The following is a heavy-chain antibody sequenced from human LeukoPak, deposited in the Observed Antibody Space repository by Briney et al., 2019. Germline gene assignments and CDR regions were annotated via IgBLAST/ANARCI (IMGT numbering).Heavy chain of an antibody. D-gene: IGHD2-2*01. CDR2: IYYSGST. J-gene: IGHJ5*02. CDR3: ARVPAAMWGGNWFDP. V-gene: IGHV4-59*08. Sequence: PSETLSLTCTASGGSISSYYWGWIRQPPGKGLEWIGYIYYSGSTNYNPSLKSRVTISVDTSKNQFSLKLSSVTAADTAVYYCARVPAAMWGGNWFDPWGQGTLVTVSS. CDR1: GGSISSYY.